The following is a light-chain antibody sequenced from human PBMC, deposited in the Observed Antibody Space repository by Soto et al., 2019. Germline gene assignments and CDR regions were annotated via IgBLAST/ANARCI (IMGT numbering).Light chain of an antibody. CDR3: QQYNNWPFLT. J-gene: IGKJ5*01. CDR1: QSVRGN. V-gene: IGKV3-15*01. CDR2: GAS. Sequence: EIVMTQSPATLSVSPGERATLSCRASQSVRGNLAWYQQKPGQSPRLLIYGASSRATGIPVRFSGSGSGTEFTLTISILQSEDLAVYSFQQYNNWPFLTFGQGTRLEIK.